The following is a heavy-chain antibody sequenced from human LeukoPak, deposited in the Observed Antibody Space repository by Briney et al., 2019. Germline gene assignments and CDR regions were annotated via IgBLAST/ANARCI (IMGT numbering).Heavy chain of an antibody. D-gene: IGHD6-13*01. J-gene: IGHJ5*02. CDR1: GYTFTSYD. CDR3: ARGGILIGIAAAGTGFDP. V-gene: IGHV1-8*01. Sequence: ASVKVSCKASGYTFTSYDINWVRQATGQGLEWMGWMNPNSGNTGYAQKFQGRVTMTRNTSTSTAYMELSSLRSEDTAVYYCARGGILIGIAAAGTGFDPWGQGTLVTVSS. CDR2: MNPNSGNT.